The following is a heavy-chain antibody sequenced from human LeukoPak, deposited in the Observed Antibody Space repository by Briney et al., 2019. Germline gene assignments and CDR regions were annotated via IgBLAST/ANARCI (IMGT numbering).Heavy chain of an antibody. V-gene: IGHV3-33*01. CDR1: GFTFSSYG. CDR2: IWYDGSNK. CDR3: ARDKGDGFDY. J-gene: IGHJ4*02. Sequence: GGSLRLSCAASGFTFSSYGMHWVRQAPGKGLEWVAVIWYDGSNKYYADSVKGRFTISRDNSKNTLYLQMNSLRAEDTAVYCCARDKGDGFDYWGQGTLVTVSS. D-gene: IGHD2-21*01.